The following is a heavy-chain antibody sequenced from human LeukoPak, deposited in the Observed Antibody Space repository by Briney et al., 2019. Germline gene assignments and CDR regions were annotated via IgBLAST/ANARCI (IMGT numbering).Heavy chain of an antibody. CDR2: IYYSGST. CDR3: ARRANEYGYGPPEFDY. CDR1: GGSISSSSYY. V-gene: IGHV4-39*01. J-gene: IGHJ4*02. Sequence: SETLSLTCTVSGGSISSSSYYWGWIRQPPGKGLEWIGSIYYSGSTYYNPSLKSRVTISVDTSKNQFSLKLSSVTAADTAVYYCARRANEYGYGPPEFDYWGQGTLVTVSS. D-gene: IGHD5-18*01.